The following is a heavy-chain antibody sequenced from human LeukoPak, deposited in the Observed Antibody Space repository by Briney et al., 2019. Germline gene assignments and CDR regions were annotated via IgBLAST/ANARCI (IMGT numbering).Heavy chain of an antibody. D-gene: IGHD4-17*01. CDR1: GGSISSGPYY. CDR2: IFASGST. J-gene: IGHJ6*03. Sequence: SETLPLTCTVSGGSISSGPYYWSWIRQPAGKGLEWIGRIFASGSTNYNPSLKSRLTISVDTSKNRFSLKLSSVTAADTAVYYCARETHTDRYYMDVWGKGTTVTVSS. CDR3: ARETHTDRYYMDV. V-gene: IGHV4-61*02.